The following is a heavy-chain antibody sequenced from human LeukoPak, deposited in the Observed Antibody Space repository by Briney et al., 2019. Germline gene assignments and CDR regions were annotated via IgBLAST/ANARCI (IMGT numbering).Heavy chain of an antibody. CDR2: ISSSSSYI. V-gene: IGHV3-21*01. J-gene: IGHJ4*02. Sequence: PGGSLRLSCAASGFTFSSYSMNWVRQAPGKGLEWVSSISSSSSYIYYADSVKGRFTISRDNAKNSLYLQMNSLRAEDTAVYYCARAPGIAVAGLPYYFDYWGQGTLVIVSS. CDR3: ARAPGIAVAGLPYYFDY. D-gene: IGHD6-19*01. CDR1: GFTFSSYS.